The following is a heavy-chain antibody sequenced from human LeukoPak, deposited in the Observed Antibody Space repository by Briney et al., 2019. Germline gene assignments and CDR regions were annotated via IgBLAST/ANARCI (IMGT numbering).Heavy chain of an antibody. V-gene: IGHV3-11*05. D-gene: IGHD6-19*01. CDR2: ISSSSSYT. Sequence: PGGSLRLSCAASGFTFSDYYMSWIRQAPGKGLEWVSYISSSSSYTNYADSVKGRFTISRDNAKNSLYLQMNSLRAEDTAVYYCARDSSGWNNWFDPWGQGTLVTVSS. CDR1: GFTFSDYY. CDR3: ARDSSGWNNWFDP. J-gene: IGHJ5*02.